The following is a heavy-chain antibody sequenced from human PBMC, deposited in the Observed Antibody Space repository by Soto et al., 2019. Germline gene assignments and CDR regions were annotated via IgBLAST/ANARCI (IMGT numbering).Heavy chain of an antibody. V-gene: IGHV3-11*03. D-gene: IGHD3-22*01. Sequence: LRLSCAASGFTFNDYYMTWIRQAPGKGLEWVSYISSRSNDTKYADSVKGRFTISRDNAKNSLYLQMNSLRSEDTAVYYCASRQYYHDSSGYIPGAFDIWGQGTMVTVSS. CDR2: ISSRSNDT. CDR3: ASRQYYHDSSGYIPGAFDI. CDR1: GFTFNDYY. J-gene: IGHJ3*02.